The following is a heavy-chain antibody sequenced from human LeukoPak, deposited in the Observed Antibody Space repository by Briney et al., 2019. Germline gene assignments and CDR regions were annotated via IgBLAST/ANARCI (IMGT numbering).Heavy chain of an antibody. J-gene: IGHJ3*02. CDR1: GLTFSSYG. CDR2: IRYDGSNK. CDR3: AKDLGLCFGESDAFDI. V-gene: IGHV3-30*02. D-gene: IGHD3-10*01. Sequence: AGGPLRLSCAASGLTFSSYGMHWVRQAPGKGLEWVPFIRYDGSNKYYADSVKGRFTISRDNSKNTLYLQMNSLRAEDTAVYYCAKDLGLCFGESDAFDIWGQGTMVTVSS.